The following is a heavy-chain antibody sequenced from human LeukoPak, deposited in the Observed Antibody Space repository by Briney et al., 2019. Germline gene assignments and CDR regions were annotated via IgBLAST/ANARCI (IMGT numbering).Heavy chain of an antibody. CDR2: ISGSGDPI. D-gene: IGHD1-26*01. Sequence: GGSLRLSCAASGFTFSDYYMNWVRQAPGKGLEWVSYISGSGDPIYYADSVKGRFTISRDNAKNSLYLQMNSLRAEDTAVYYCARDGRYSGSFDYWGQGTLVTVSS. V-gene: IGHV3-11*04. J-gene: IGHJ4*02. CDR3: ARDGRYSGSFDY. CDR1: GFTFSDYY.